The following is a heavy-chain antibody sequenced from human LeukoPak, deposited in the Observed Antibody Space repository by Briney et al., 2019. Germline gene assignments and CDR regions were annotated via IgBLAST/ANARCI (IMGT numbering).Heavy chain of an antibody. CDR1: GGTFSSYA. V-gene: IGHV1-69*13. Sequence: ASVKVSCKASGGTFSSYAISWVRQAPGQGLKWMGGIIPIFGTANYAQKFQGRVTITADESTSTAYMELSSLRSEDTAVYYCAEGYGGNSGWFDPWGQGTLVTVSS. CDR3: AEGYGGNSGWFDP. D-gene: IGHD4-23*01. J-gene: IGHJ5*02. CDR2: IIPIFGTA.